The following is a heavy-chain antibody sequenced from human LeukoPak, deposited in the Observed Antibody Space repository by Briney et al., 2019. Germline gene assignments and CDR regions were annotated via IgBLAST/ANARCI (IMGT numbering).Heavy chain of an antibody. CDR3: AKGVNVVVPAATWIDY. D-gene: IGHD2-2*01. CDR1: GFTFSSYA. Sequence: QPGGSLRLSCAASGFTFSSYAMSWVRQAPGKGLEWVSAISGSGGSTYYADSVKGRFTISRDNSKNTLYLQMNSLRAEDTAVYYCAKGVNVVVPAATWIDYWGQGTLVTVSS. V-gene: IGHV3-23*01. J-gene: IGHJ4*02. CDR2: ISGSGGST.